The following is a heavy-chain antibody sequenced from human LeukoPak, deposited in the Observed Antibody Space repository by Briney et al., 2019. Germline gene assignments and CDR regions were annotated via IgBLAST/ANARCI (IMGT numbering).Heavy chain of an antibody. V-gene: IGHV1-69*05. CDR1: GYTFTSYG. CDR2: IIPIFGTA. D-gene: IGHD5-18*01. CDR3: ARGVREDTAMGHGSYYYYMDV. Sequence: ASVKVSCKASGYTFTSYGISWVRQAPGQGLEWMGGIIPIFGTANYAQKFQGRVTITTDESTSTAYMELSSLRSEDTAVYYCARGVREDTAMGHGSYYYYMDVWGKGTTVTVSS. J-gene: IGHJ6*03.